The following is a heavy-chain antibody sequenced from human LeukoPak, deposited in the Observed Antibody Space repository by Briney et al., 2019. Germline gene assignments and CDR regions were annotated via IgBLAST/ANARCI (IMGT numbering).Heavy chain of an antibody. Sequence: GGSLRLSCAASGFTFSSYWMSWVRQAPGKGLEWVAVISYDGSNKYYADSVRGRFTISRDNSKNTLYLQMNSLRAEDTAVYYCAKDFGELDYWGQGTLATVSS. CDR3: AKDFGELDY. V-gene: IGHV3-30*18. J-gene: IGHJ4*02. D-gene: IGHD3-10*01. CDR1: GFTFSSYW. CDR2: ISYDGSNK.